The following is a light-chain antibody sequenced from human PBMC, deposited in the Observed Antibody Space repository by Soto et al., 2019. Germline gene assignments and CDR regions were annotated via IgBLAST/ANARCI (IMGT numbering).Light chain of an antibody. CDR1: QGKRNN. CDR2: AAS. V-gene: IGKV1-17*01. CDR3: LQHNNYPQS. Sequence: DIQMTQSPSSLSASVGDRVTIICRESQGKRNNLGWFQQKPGKAPKRLIYAASNLEGGVPPRFSGSGSGTEFTLTISSLQPEDFAIYYCLQHNNYPQSFGGGTKVEIK. J-gene: IGKJ4*01.